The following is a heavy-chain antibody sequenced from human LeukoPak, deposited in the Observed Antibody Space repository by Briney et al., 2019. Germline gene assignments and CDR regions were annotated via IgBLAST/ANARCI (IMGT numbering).Heavy chain of an antibody. V-gene: IGHV3-23*01. CDR1: GFTFSSYW. D-gene: IGHD3-22*01. CDR2: ISGSGGST. J-gene: IGHJ3*02. Sequence: SGGSLRLSCAASGFTFSSYWMSWVPQAPGKGLEWVSAISGSGGSTYYADSVKGRFTISRDNSKNTLYLQMNSLRAEDTAVYYCANPIPRSYYDSPHLGAFDIWGQGTMVTVSS. CDR3: ANPIPRSYYDSPHLGAFDI.